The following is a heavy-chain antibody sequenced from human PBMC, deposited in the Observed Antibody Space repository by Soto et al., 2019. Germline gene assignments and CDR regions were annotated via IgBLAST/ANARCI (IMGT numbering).Heavy chain of an antibody. CDR2: IYFGGST. CDR3: ARDLDYQAARDYYYFCGMDV. J-gene: IGHJ6*02. Sequence: SELLSLTCDVSGGSISSGDYSWNWIRQPPGKGLEWIGYIYFGGSTYYNPSLQSRVTMSVDRSRNQFSLKLNSVTAADTAVYYCARDLDYQAARDYYYFCGMDVRGQGTTVTGSS. V-gene: IGHV4-30-2*01. CDR1: GGSISSGDYS. D-gene: IGHD4-17*01.